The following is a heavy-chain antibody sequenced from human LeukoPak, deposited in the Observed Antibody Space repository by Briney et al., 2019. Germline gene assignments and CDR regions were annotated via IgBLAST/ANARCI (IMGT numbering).Heavy chain of an antibody. CDR2: IGSSGST. Sequence: GGSLRLSCAASGFTVRSQYLSWVRQAPGKGLEWVSSIGSSGSTFHADSVKGRFTISRDNSKSTLYLDMSSLRAEDTAVYYCAKGTSWMSPYFYMEDWGTGTTVTVSS. V-gene: IGHV3-66*01. D-gene: IGHD1-14*01. CDR1: GFTVRSQY. J-gene: IGHJ6*03. CDR3: AKGTSWMSPYFYMED.